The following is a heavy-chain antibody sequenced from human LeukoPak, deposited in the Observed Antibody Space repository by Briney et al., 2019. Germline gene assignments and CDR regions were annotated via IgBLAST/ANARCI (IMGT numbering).Heavy chain of an antibody. J-gene: IGHJ4*02. V-gene: IGHV3-48*04. CDR3: ARGAAVIDY. CDR2: ISSSSSTI. Sequence: GGSLRLSCAASGFTFSSYSMNWVRQAPGKGLERVSYISSSSSTIYYADSVKGRFTISRDNAKNSLYLQMNSLRAEDTAVYYCARGAAVIDYWGQGTLVTVSS. D-gene: IGHD2-15*01. CDR1: GFTFSSYS.